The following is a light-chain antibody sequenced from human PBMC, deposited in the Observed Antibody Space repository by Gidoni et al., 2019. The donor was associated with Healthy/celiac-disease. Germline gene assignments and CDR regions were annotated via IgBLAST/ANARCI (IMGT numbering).Light chain of an antibody. CDR1: SSNIGSNY. CDR2: RNN. Sequence: QSVLTQPPSASGPPGQRVTISCSGSSSNIGSNYVYWYQQLPGTAPKLLSYRNNQRPSGVPDRFSGAKSGTSASLAISGLRSEDEADYYWAAWDDSLSGPVFGGGTKLTVL. CDR3: AAWDDSLSGPV. J-gene: IGLJ3*02. V-gene: IGLV1-47*01.